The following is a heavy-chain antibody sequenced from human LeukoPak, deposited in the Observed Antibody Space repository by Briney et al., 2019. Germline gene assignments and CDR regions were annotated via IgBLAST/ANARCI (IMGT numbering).Heavy chain of an antibody. D-gene: IGHD6-19*01. CDR2: IKEDGSEK. Sequence: GGSLRLSCAGSGFSFSNNWMSWVRQAPGKGLEWVATIKEDGSEKDYVDSVRGRFTISRDNAQNSLFLQMKRLRPDDTAVYYCASSPDNGRLVKLFFDHWGRGTLVNVFS. CDR3: ASSPDNGRLVKLFFDH. V-gene: IGHV3-7*01. J-gene: IGHJ4*02. CDR1: GFSFSNNW.